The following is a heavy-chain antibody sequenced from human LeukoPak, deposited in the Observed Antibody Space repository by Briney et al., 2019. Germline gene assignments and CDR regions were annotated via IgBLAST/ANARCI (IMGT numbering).Heavy chain of an antibody. CDR3: ARDRSSSGWYPGYYFDY. CDR1: GFTFSSYG. CDR2: ISYDGSNK. V-gene: IGHV3-30*03. J-gene: IGHJ4*02. Sequence: GGSLRLSCAASGFTFSSYGMHWVRQAPGKGLEWVAVISYDGSNKYYADSVKGRFTISRDNSKNTLYLQMNSLRSEDTAVYYCARDRSSSGWYPGYYFDYWGQGTLVTVSS. D-gene: IGHD6-19*01.